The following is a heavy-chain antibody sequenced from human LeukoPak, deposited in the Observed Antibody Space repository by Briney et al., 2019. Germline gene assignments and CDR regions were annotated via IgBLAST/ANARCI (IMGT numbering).Heavy chain of an antibody. D-gene: IGHD1-26*01. CDR3: AGDPQWALDY. CDR1: GFTFNKYG. CDR2: IRYDGTNK. J-gene: IGHJ4*02. Sequence: GGSLRLSCAASGFTFNKYGMHWVRQAPGKGLEWVAFIRYDGTNKYYADSVKGRFTISRDNSKNTLYLQMDSLRAEDTAVYYCAGDPQWALDYWGRETLVTVPS. V-gene: IGHV3-30*02.